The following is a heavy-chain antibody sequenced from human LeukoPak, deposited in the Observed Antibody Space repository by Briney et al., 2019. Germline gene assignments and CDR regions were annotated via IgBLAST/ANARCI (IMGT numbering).Heavy chain of an antibody. CDR3: ASGGMAPAGHFYDAFDI. J-gene: IGHJ3*02. D-gene: IGHD6-13*01. CDR2: INPNSGGT. Sequence: ASVKVSCKASGYTFTGYYMHWVRQAPGQGLEWMGWINPNSGGTNYAQKFQGRVTMTRDTSISTAYMELSRLRSDDTAVYYCASGGMAPAGHFYDAFDIWGQGTMVTVSS. V-gene: IGHV1-2*02. CDR1: GYTFTGYY.